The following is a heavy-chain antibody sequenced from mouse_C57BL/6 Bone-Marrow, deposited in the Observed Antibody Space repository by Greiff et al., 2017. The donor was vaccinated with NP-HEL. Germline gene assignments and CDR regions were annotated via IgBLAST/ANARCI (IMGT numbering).Heavy chain of an antibody. Sequence: QVQLQQPGAELVKPVASVKLSCKASGYTFTSYWMHWVKQRPGQGLEWIGMIHPNSGSTNYNEKFKSKATLTVDKSSSTAYMQLSSLTSEDSAVYYCAREGSNWVYYFDYWGQGTTLTVSS. V-gene: IGHV1-64*01. J-gene: IGHJ2*01. CDR2: IHPNSGST. CDR1: GYTFTSYW. CDR3: AREGSNWVYYFDY. D-gene: IGHD4-1*01.